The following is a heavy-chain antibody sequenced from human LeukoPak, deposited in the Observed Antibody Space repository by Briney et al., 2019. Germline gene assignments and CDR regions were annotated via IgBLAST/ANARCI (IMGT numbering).Heavy chain of an antibody. J-gene: IGHJ6*03. D-gene: IGHD3-3*01. Sequence: GRSLRLSCAASGFTFSSYVMHWVRQAPGKGLEWVAVIAFVGSNTYYADSVKGRFTISRDNSKSTLYLQMNSLRAEDTAVYYCARVSGSYPHDYYMDVWGKGTTVTVSS. CDR1: GFTFSSYV. CDR2: IAFVGSNT. V-gene: IGHV3-30*04. CDR3: ARVSGSYPHDYYMDV.